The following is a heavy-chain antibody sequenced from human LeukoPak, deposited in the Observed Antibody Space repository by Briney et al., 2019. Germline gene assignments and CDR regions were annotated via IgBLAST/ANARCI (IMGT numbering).Heavy chain of an antibody. J-gene: IGHJ4*02. CDR3: ARVRDYYASSDYSDY. Sequence: GASVKVSCKTSGYTFTSYYVSWVRQAPGQGLEWMGWTSGYNAKTKCVQKFQGRITMTIDTSTTTAYMELRSLTSDDTAVYYCARVRDYYASSDYSDYWGQGTLVTVSS. CDR1: GYTFTSYY. CDR2: TSGYNAKT. V-gene: IGHV1-18*04. D-gene: IGHD3-22*01.